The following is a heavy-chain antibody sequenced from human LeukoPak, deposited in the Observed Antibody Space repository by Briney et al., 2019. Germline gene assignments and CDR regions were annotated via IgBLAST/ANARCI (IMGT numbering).Heavy chain of an antibody. V-gene: IGHV3-66*01. CDR3: AREMYCSGGSCYGDAFDI. D-gene: IGHD2-15*01. J-gene: IGHJ3*02. CDR2: IYSGGST. Sequence: GGSLRLSCAASGFTVSNKYMSWVRQAPGRGLKWVSVIYSGGSTYYADSVKGRFSISRDKSKNTLYLQMNSLRAEDTALYYCAREMYCSGGSCYGDAFDIWGQGTMVTVSS. CDR1: GFTVSNKY.